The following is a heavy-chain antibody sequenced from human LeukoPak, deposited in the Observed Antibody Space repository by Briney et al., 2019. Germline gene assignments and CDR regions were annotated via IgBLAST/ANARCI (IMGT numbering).Heavy chain of an antibody. CDR3: ARSGYYGSGSYEGY. Sequence: SETLSLTCTVSGGSISSSSYYWGWIRQPPGKGLEWIGSIYYSGSTYYNPSLKSRVTISVDTSKNQFSLKLSSVTAADTAVHYCARSGYYGSGSYEGYWGQGTLVTVSS. CDR1: GGSISSSSYY. V-gene: IGHV4-39*07. CDR2: IYYSGST. J-gene: IGHJ4*02. D-gene: IGHD3-10*01.